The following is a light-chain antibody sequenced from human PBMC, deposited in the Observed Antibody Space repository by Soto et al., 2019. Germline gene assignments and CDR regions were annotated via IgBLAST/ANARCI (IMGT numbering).Light chain of an antibody. CDR2: KTS. Sequence: DIQMTQSPSTLSASIGDRVTITCRASQSFSSWLAWYQQKPGKAPKLLIYKTSSLESGVPSRFSGSASGTEFTLTISSLQPDDFATYYCKQYGSPPWTFGQGTEVEIK. CDR1: QSFSSW. J-gene: IGKJ1*01. CDR3: KQYGSPPWT. V-gene: IGKV1-5*03.